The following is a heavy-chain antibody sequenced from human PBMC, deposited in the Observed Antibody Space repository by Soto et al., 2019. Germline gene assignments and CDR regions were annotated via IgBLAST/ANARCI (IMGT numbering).Heavy chain of an antibody. CDR2: IKTATEGGTT. J-gene: IGHJ4*02. CDR3: STWGGY. Sequence: EVQLAESGGGLVKPGGSLRLSCAASGFSFSTAWMSWVRQAPGKGLEWVGRIKTATEGGTTNFAAPVKGRFTISRDDSKNMLYLQMNSLKTDDTAVYYCSTWGGYWGQGTLVTVSS. V-gene: IGHV3-15*06. CDR1: GFSFSTAW. D-gene: IGHD3-16*01.